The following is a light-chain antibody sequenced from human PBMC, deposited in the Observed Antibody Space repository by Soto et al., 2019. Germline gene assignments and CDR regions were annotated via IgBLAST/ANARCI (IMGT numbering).Light chain of an antibody. CDR1: QSVSNNY. J-gene: IGKJ1*01. V-gene: IGKV3-20*01. Sequence: EIVLTQSPGTLSLSPGERATLSCRASQSVSNNYLAWYQQKPGQAPRLLIYGASGRATGIPDRFSGSGSGTDVSLTISRLEPEDFVVYYCQQYGSSPRTFGQGTKVEIK. CDR3: QQYGSSPRT. CDR2: GAS.